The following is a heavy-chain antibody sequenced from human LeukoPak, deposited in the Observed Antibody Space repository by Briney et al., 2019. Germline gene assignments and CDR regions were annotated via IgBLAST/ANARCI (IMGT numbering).Heavy chain of an antibody. V-gene: IGHV4-59*01. D-gene: IGHD3-22*01. CDR3: ARVSNSGYDSRGAFDI. CDR1: GGSISSYY. J-gene: IGHJ3*02. Sequence: SETLSLTCTVSGGSISSYYWSWIRQPPGKGLEWIGYIYYSGSTNYNPSLKSRLTISVDTSKNQFSLKLSSVTAADTAVYYCARVSNSGYDSRGAFDIWGQGTMVTVSS. CDR2: IYYSGST.